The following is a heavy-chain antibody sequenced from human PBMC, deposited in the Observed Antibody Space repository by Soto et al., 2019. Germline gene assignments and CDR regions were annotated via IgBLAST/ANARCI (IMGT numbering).Heavy chain of an antibody. D-gene: IGHD6-6*01. V-gene: IGHV3-64*01. CDR2: ISSNGVGT. CDR3: ARRARPDFYYMHV. J-gene: IGHJ6*03. CDR1: GFTLSGYA. Sequence: EVQLAESGGGLAQPGGSLRLSCAASGFTLSGYAMDWVRQAPGKGLEYVSGISSNGVGTYYANSVQGRFTISRDNSKNTVYLQMGSLRPEDMAVYYCARRARPDFYYMHVWGKGTTVTVSS.